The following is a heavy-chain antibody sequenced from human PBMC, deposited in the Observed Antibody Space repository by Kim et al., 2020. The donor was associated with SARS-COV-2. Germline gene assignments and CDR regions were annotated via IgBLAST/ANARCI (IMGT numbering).Heavy chain of an antibody. CDR2: INHSGST. Sequence: SETLSLTCAVYGGSFSGYYWSWIRQPPGKGLEWIGEINHSGSTNYNPSLKSRVTISVDTSKNQFSLKLSSVTAADTAVYYCARGGVPGAFDIWGQGTMVTVSS. J-gene: IGHJ3*02. CDR1: GGSFSGYY. V-gene: IGHV4-34*01. CDR3: ARGGVPGAFDI. D-gene: IGHD3-10*01.